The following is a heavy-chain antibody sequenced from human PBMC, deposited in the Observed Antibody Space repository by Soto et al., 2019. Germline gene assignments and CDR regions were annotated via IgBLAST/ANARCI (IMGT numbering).Heavy chain of an antibody. J-gene: IGHJ3*02. Sequence: SETLSLTCTVSGGSISSYYWSWIRQPPGKGLEWIGYIYYSGSTNYNPSLKSRVTISADTSKNQFSLKLSSVTAADTAVYYCARGKTYCSSTSCSLDAFDIWGQGTMVTVSS. V-gene: IGHV4-59*08. CDR2: IYYSGST. CDR1: GGSISSYY. D-gene: IGHD2-2*01. CDR3: ARGKTYCSSTSCSLDAFDI.